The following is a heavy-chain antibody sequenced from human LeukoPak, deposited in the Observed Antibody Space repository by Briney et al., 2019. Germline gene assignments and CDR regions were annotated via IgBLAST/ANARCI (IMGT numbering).Heavy chain of an antibody. Sequence: SVKLSCTASGGTFSSYAISWVRQAPGQGLEWMGGIIPIFGTANYAQTFQGRVTITADESTSTAYMELSSLRSEDTAVYYCARSPTYYDYVWGSYRYLAFDIWGQGTWSPSLQ. J-gene: IGHJ3*02. CDR2: IIPIFGTA. D-gene: IGHD3-16*02. V-gene: IGHV1-69*01. CDR1: GGTFSSYA. CDR3: ARSPTYYDYVWGSYRYLAFDI.